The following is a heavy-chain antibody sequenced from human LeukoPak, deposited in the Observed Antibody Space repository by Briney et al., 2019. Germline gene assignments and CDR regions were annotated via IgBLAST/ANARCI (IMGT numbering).Heavy chain of an antibody. J-gene: IGHJ4*02. D-gene: IGHD3-16*01. CDR1: GFTFSSYS. Sequence: GGSLRLSCAASGFTFSSYSMNWVRQAPGKGLEWVSSISSSSSYIYYADSVKGRFTISRDNAKNSLYLQMNSLRAEDTAVYYCAKLSSTFAELFDYWGQGTLVTVSS. CDR3: AKLSSTFAELFDY. CDR2: ISSSSSYI. V-gene: IGHV3-21*01.